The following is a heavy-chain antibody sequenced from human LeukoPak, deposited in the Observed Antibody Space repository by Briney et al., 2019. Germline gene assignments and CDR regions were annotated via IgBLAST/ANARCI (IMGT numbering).Heavy chain of an antibody. V-gene: IGHV3-74*01. J-gene: IGHJ4*02. CDR3: GRDLDLIKPDY. D-gene: IGHD2-8*01. CDR2: INSDGSST. CDR1: GFTFSNYW. Sequence: PGGSLRLSCAASGFTFSNYWMHWVRQAPGKGLVWVSRINSDGSSTSYADSVKGRFTISRDNAKNTVYLQMNSLRAEDTAVYYCGRDLDLIKPDYRGQGTLVTVSS.